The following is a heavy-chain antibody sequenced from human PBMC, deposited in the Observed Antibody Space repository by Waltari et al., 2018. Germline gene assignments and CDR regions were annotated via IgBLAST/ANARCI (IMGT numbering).Heavy chain of an antibody. CDR3: ARSYVAAAGIIDY. J-gene: IGHJ4*02. CDR1: GYSFTSYW. V-gene: IGHV5-51*03. CDR2: IYPGDSDT. D-gene: IGHD6-13*01. Sequence: EVQLVQSGAEVKKPGESLKISCKGSGYSFTSYWIGWVRQMPGKGLEWMGIIYPGDSDTRYSPSFQGQVTISRDNAKNSLYLQMNSLRAEDTAVYYCARSYVAAAGIIDYWGQGTLVTVSS.